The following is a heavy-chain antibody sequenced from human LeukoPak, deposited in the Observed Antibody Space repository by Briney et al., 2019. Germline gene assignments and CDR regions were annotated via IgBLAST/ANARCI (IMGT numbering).Heavy chain of an antibody. CDR3: ASGYSYGGPY. CDR1: GFTFSSYA. D-gene: IGHD5-18*01. J-gene: IGHJ4*02. CDR2: ISYDGSNK. V-gene: IGHV3-30-3*01. Sequence: PGGSLRLSCGASGFTFSSYAMHWVRQAPGKGLEWVAVISYDGSNKYYADSVKGRFTISRDNSKNTLYLQMNSLRAEDTAVYYCASGYSYGGPYWGQGTLVTVSS.